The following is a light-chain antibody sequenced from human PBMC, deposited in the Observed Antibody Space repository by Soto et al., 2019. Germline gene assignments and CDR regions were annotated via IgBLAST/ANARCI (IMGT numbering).Light chain of an antibody. V-gene: IGKV3-15*01. J-gene: IGKJ1*01. CDR2: GAS. Sequence: EIVMTQSPATLSVSPGERTTLSCRASQSVTSNLAWYQQKPGQAPSLLIYGASTRATGIPARFSGSGSGTEFTLTISSLQSEDFAVYYCQQYHNSPTFGQGTKVDI. CDR3: QQYHNSPT. CDR1: QSVTSN.